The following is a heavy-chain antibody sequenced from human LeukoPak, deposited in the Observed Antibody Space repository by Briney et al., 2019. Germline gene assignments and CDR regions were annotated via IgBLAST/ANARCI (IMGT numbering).Heavy chain of an antibody. V-gene: IGHV3-64D*06. J-gene: IGHJ4*02. CDR3: VKGAYSYAEPPRGY. D-gene: IGHD2-2*01. CDR2: ISSNGGST. Sequence: GGSLRLSCSASGFTFSSYAMHWVRQAPGKGLEYVSAISSNGGSTYYADSVKGRFTISRDNSKNTLYLQMSSLRAEDTAVYYCVKGAYSYAEPPRGYWGQGTLVTVSS. CDR1: GFTFSSYA.